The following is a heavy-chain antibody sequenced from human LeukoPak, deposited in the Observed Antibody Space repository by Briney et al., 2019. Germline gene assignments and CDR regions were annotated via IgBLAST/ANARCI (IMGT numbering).Heavy chain of an antibody. Sequence: SETLSLTCTVSGGSISSYHSSWIPQPPGKGLERIGHIHYSGNTTYNPSPTSRVTTSLDTSKNKISLRRSSVSAAQTAVYYSARARLGGIVVVPAGSAGRYWFGPWGEGTVVTVPS. J-gene: IGHJ5*02. D-gene: IGHD2-2*01. V-gene: IGHV4-59*01. CDR1: GGSISSYH. CDR2: IHYSGNT. CDR3: ARARLGGIVVVPAGSAGRYWFGP.